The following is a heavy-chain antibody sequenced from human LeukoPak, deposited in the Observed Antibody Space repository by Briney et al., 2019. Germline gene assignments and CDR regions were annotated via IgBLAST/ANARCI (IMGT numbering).Heavy chain of an antibody. Sequence: SETLSLTCTVSGGSISSSTFYWGRIRQPPGKGLEWIGSIYYSGSTYYNASLKSRVTISVDMSKNQFSLKLSSVTAADTAVYYCARDFWSGRNWFDPWGQGTLVTVSS. CDR1: GGSISSSTFY. D-gene: IGHD3-3*01. CDR2: IYYSGST. J-gene: IGHJ5*02. V-gene: IGHV4-39*07. CDR3: ARDFWSGRNWFDP.